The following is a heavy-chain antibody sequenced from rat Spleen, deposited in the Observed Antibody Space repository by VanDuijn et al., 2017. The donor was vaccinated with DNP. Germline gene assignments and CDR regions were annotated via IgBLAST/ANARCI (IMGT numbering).Heavy chain of an antibody. V-gene: IGHV3-3*01. CDR3: ARSSAGLNWFAY. CDR2: INSAGST. CDR1: GYSITSSYR. J-gene: IGHJ3*01. D-gene: IGHD3-1*01. Sequence: EVQLQESGPGLVKPSQSLSLTCSVTGYSITSSYRWNWIRKFPGNKLEWMGYINSAGSTNYNPSLKSRISITRDTSKNQFFLQVNSVTTEDTATYYCARSSAGLNWFAYWGQGTLVTVSS.